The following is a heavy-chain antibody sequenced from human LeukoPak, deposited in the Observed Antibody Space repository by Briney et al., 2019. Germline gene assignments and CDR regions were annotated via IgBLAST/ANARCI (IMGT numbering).Heavy chain of an antibody. CDR2: INPNSGGT. V-gene: IGHV1-2*02. Sequence: ASVKVSCKASGYTFTGYYMHWVRQAPGQGLEWMGWINPNSGGTNYAQKFQGRVTMTRDTSISTAYMELSRLRSDDTAVYYCARLFRPRRGNSYGLEIDYWGQGTLVTVSS. CDR1: GYTFTGYY. J-gene: IGHJ4*02. CDR3: ARLFRPRRGNSYGLEIDY. D-gene: IGHD5-18*01.